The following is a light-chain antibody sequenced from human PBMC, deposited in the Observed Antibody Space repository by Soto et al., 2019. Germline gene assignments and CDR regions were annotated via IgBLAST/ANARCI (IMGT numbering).Light chain of an antibody. V-gene: IGKV3-15*01. Sequence: EIVMTQSPGTLSGSPGERVTLSCRASHSVSSYLAWYHQKPGQAPRLIVSGASTRAPGVPARFSGSGSRTEFTLTISPLQPPDFAVYHSPHYSSSLYTFGHATKVAIK. CDR3: PHYSSSLYT. J-gene: IGKJ2*01. CDR2: GAS. CDR1: HSVSSY.